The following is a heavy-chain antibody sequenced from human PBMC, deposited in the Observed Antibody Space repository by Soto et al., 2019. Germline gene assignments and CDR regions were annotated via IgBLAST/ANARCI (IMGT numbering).Heavy chain of an antibody. CDR3: AXXXXGDY. J-gene: IGHJ4*02. V-gene: IGHV1-18*01. Sequence: QVHLVQSGAEVKKPGXSVKVXCXGXXXXFTTYGITWVRQAPGQGLEWMGWISAHNGNTNYAQKLQGRVTVTRDTSTSTAYMELRSLRYDDTAVYYCAXXXXGDYWGQGALVTVSS. CDR2: ISAHNGNT. CDR1: XXXFTTYG.